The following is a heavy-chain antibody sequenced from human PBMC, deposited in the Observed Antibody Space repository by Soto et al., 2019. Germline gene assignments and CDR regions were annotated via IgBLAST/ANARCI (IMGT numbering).Heavy chain of an antibody. CDR1: GFTFSSYA. CDR2: ISGSGGST. CDR3: AKDPRPYCTNGVCQYYYYYYGMDV. Sequence: PGGSLRLSCAASGFTFSSYAMSWVRQAPGKGLEWVSAISGSGGSTYYADSVKGRFTISRDNSKNTLYLQMNSLRAEDTAVYYCAKDPRPYCTNGVCQYYYYYYGMDVWGQGTTVTVSS. J-gene: IGHJ6*02. D-gene: IGHD2-8*01. V-gene: IGHV3-23*01.